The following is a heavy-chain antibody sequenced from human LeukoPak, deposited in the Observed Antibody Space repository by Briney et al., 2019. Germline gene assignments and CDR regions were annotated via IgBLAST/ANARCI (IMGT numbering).Heavy chain of an antibody. D-gene: IGHD3-10*01. CDR3: ARTFGELSLDMDV. J-gene: IGHJ6*03. CDR1: GGSISSYY. V-gene: IGHV4-59*01. CDR2: IYYSGST. Sequence: TSETLSLTCTVSGGSISSYYWSWIRQPPGKGLEWIGYIYYSGSTNYNPSLRSRVTISVDTSKNQFSLKLSSVTAADTAVYYCARTFGELSLDMDVWGKGTTVTVSS.